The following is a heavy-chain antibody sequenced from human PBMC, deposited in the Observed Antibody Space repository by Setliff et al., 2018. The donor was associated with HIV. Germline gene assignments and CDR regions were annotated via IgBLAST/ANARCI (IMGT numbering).Heavy chain of an antibody. Sequence: PGGSLRLSCAASGFTFNSYGMHWVRQAPGKGLVWVSRVNRDGSSTPYADSVKDRFTISRDNAKNTLYLQMNSLRAEDTGVYYCHSGYDTEEQSYFDYWGQGALVTVSS. J-gene: IGHJ4*02. CDR1: GFTFNSYG. CDR2: VNRDGSST. D-gene: IGHD5-12*01. V-gene: IGHV3-74*01. CDR3: HSGYDTEEQSYFDY.